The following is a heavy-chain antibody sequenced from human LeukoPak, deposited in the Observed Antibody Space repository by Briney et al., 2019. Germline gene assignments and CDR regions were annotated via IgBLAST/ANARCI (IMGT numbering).Heavy chain of an antibody. CDR1: GYTFTGYY. D-gene: IGHD3-3*01. CDR3: AKDYDFLSGYWLS. Sequence: ASVTVSCKASGYTFTGYYMHWVRQAPGQGLEWIGWINPNSGGTNYAQKFQGRVTMTRDTSISTAYMELSRLRSDDTAVYYCAKDYDFLSGYWLSWGQGTLVTVSS. V-gene: IGHV1-2*02. J-gene: IGHJ4*02. CDR2: INPNSGGT.